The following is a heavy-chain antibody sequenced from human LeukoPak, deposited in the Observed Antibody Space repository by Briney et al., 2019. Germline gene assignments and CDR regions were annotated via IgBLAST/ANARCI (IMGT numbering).Heavy chain of an antibody. Sequence: SVKVSCKASGGTFSSYAISWVRQAPGQGLEWMGGIIPILGTANYAQKFQGRVTITADESTSTAYMELSSLRSEDTAVYYCARTFSYYYDSSGYWLDAFDIWGQGTMVTVSS. V-gene: IGHV1-69*13. D-gene: IGHD3-22*01. CDR2: IIPILGTA. CDR1: GGTFSSYA. CDR3: ARTFSYYYDSSGYWLDAFDI. J-gene: IGHJ3*02.